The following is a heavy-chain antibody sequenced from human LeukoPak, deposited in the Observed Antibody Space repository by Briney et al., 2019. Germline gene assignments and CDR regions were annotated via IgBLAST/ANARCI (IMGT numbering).Heavy chain of an antibody. D-gene: IGHD5-12*01. V-gene: IGHV1-2*02. J-gene: IGHJ4*02. CDR3: EGLSGYDPYYFDY. Sequence: GASVTVSCKASGYTFTDYYLHWVRQAPGQGLDWMGWINPNSGDPDSVCTHYAQKFQGRVTMTRDTSISTAYMELSRLRSDDTAVYYCEGLSGYDPYYFDYWGQGTLVAVSS. CDR1: GYTFTDYY. CDR2: INPNSGDPDSVCT.